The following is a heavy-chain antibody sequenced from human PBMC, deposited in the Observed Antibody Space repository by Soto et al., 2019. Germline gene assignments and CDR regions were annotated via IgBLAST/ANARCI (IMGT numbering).Heavy chain of an antibody. D-gene: IGHD6-19*01. CDR2: IWYDGSNT. Sequence: QVQLVESGGGVVQPGRSLRLSCAASGFTFSSYGMHWVRQAPGKGLERVAVIWYDGSNTYYADSVKGRFTISRDNSKNTLYLQMNSLRAEDTAVYYCAGGSVAGDWGQGTLVTVSS. V-gene: IGHV3-33*01. J-gene: IGHJ4*02. CDR3: AGGSVAGD. CDR1: GFTFSSYG.